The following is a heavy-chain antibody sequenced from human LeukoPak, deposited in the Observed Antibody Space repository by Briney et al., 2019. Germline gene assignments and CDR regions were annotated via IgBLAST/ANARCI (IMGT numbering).Heavy chain of an antibody. CDR3: ARTGQWLVPFNWFDP. V-gene: IGHV1-18*01. CDR2: ISAYNGNT. CDR1: GYTFTSYG. D-gene: IGHD6-19*01. Sequence: ASVKVSCKASGYTFTSYGISWVRQAPGQGLEWMGWISAYNGNTNYAQKLQGRVTMTRDTSISTAYMELSRLRSDGTAVYYCARTGQWLVPFNWFDPWGQGTLVTVSS. J-gene: IGHJ5*02.